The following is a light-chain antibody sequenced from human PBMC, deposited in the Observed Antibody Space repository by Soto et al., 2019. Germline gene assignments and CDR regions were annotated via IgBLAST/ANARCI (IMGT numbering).Light chain of an antibody. Sequence: QSVLTRPPSASGTPGQRVTIACSGSDSNIGSNTVNWYQQVPGTAPKLLIYSNSQRPSGVPDRFSGSKSGTSASLAISGLQSEDEADYYCAAWDDSLNGRAVFGGGTKLTVL. J-gene: IGLJ3*02. CDR2: SNS. V-gene: IGLV1-44*01. CDR3: AAWDDSLNGRAV. CDR1: DSNIGSNT.